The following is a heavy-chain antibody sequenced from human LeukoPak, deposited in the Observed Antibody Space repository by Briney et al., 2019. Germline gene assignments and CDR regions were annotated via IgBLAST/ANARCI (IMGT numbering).Heavy chain of an antibody. CDR1: GGSISSSNW. D-gene: IGHD3-22*01. CDR2: IYHSGST. V-gene: IGHV4-4*02. Sequence: SETLSLTCAVSGGSISSSNWWSWVRQPPGKGLEWIGEIYHSGSTNYNPSLKSRVTISVDKSKNQFSLKLSSVTAADTAVYYCAKGPDSSGYGYYYGMVVWGQGTTVTVSS. CDR3: AKGPDSSGYGYYYGMVV. J-gene: IGHJ6*02.